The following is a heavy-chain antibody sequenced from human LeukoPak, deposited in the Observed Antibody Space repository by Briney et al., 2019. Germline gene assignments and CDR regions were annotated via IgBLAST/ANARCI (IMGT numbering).Heavy chain of an antibody. CDR2: INPNSGGT. D-gene: IGHD3-10*01. J-gene: IGHJ4*02. Sequence: ASVKVSCKASGYTFTGYYMHWVRQAPGQGLEWMGWINPNSGGTDYAEKFQGRVTMTRDTSISTTYMELSSLRSDDTAVYYCARNYYGSDNFYKGVDYWGQGTLVTVSS. CDR3: ARNYYGSDNFYKGVDY. CDR1: GYTFTGYY. V-gene: IGHV1-2*02.